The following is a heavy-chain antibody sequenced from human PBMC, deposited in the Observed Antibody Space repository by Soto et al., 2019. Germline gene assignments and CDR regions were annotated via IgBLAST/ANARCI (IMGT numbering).Heavy chain of an antibody. CDR2: VHTSGSI. CDR3: ARDSPPIDY. Sequence: SETLSLTCTVSGGSLSSYYWSWIRQSAGRGLEWIGRVHTSGSIVYNPSLQSRVSMSLDTSKNQFFLRLTSVTAADTAVYFCARDSPPIDYWGQATLVTVSS. CDR1: GGSLSSYY. V-gene: IGHV4-4*07. J-gene: IGHJ4*02.